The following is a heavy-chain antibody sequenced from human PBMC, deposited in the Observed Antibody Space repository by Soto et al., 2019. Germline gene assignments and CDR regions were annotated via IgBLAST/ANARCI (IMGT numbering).Heavy chain of an antibody. CDR2: IYYSGST. CDR1: GESIRSDTSY. D-gene: IGHD3-10*01. V-gene: IGHV4-39*01. Sequence: QLQLQESGPGLVKPSETLSLTCTVSGESIRSDTSYWAWIRPPPGKGPEWIGSIYYSGSTYYNPSLKRRITRSVDTSKNQFSLKLNSVTAADTAVYYCARRLEEFGNYWFDPWGQGTLVTVSS. CDR3: ARRLEEFGNYWFDP. J-gene: IGHJ5*02.